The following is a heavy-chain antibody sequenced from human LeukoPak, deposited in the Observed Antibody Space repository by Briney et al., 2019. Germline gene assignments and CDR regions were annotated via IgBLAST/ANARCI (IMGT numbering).Heavy chain of an antibody. Sequence: GASVKVSCKASGYTFTAYYMHWVRQAPGQGLEWMGWIHPNSGGTKFAQKFQGRVTLSRDASLKTVYMELRSLRSDDTAVYYCARVSYYGSGSTDMDVWGKGTTVTISS. CDR1: GYTFTAYY. CDR3: ARVSYYGSGSTDMDV. V-gene: IGHV1-2*02. CDR2: IHPNSGGT. J-gene: IGHJ6*03. D-gene: IGHD3-10*01.